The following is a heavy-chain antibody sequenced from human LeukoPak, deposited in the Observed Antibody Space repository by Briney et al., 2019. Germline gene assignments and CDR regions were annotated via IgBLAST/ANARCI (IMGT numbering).Heavy chain of an antibody. CDR1: GFTFSSYA. CDR2: ISYGGSNK. J-gene: IGHJ4*02. D-gene: IGHD1-14*01. V-gene: IGHV3-30-3*01. Sequence: GRSLRLSCAASGFTFSSYAMHWVRQAPGKGLEWVAVISYGGSNKYYADSVKGRFTISRDNSKNTLYLQMNSLRAEDTAVYYCARLSGPNDYWGQGTLVTVSS. CDR3: ARLSGPNDY.